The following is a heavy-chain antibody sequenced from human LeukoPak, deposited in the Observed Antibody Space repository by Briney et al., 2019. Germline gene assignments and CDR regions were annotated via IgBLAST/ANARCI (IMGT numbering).Heavy chain of an antibody. J-gene: IGHJ5*02. CDR3: ARAYYGSGSYWLNWFDP. CDR1: GGTFSSYA. V-gene: IGHV1-69*13. CDR2: IIPIFGTA. Sequence: ASVKVSCKASGGTFSSYAISWVRQAPGQGLEWMGGIIPIFGTANYAQKFQGRVTITADESTSTAHMELSSLRSEDTAVYYCARAYYGSGSYWLNWFDPWGQGTLVTVSS. D-gene: IGHD3-10*01.